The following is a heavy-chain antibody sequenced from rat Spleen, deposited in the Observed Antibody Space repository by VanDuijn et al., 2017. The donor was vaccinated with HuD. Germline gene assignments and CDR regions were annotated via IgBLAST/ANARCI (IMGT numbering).Heavy chain of an antibody. CDR2: ISYEGSST. CDR3: ARQKFITMMVVITSDWYFDF. V-gene: IGHV5-22*01. CDR1: GFTFNNYW. Sequence: EVQLVESGGGLVQPGRSLKLSCAASGFTFNNYWMTWIRQAPGKGLEWVASISYEGSSTYYGDSVKGRFTISRDNAKSTLYLQMNSLRSEDTATYYCARQKFITMMVVITSDWYFDFWGPGTMVTVSS. D-gene: IGHD1-12*02. J-gene: IGHJ1*01.